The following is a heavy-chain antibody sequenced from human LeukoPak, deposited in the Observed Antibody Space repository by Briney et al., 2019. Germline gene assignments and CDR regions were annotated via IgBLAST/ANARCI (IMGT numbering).Heavy chain of an antibody. Sequence: SETLSLTYAVSGYSISSGYYWGWIRQPPGKWLEWIGNIYHSGSTYYNSSLKSRVSISVDTSKNQFSLKLSSVTAADTAVYYCARGIDYWGQGTLVTVSS. CDR2: IYHSGST. CDR1: GYSISSGYY. J-gene: IGHJ4*02. CDR3: ARGIDY. V-gene: IGHV4-38-2*01.